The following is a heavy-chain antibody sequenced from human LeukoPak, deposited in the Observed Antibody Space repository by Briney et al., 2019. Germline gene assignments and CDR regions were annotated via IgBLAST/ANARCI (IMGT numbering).Heavy chain of an antibody. D-gene: IGHD5-24*01. CDR3: ARCDVGDGYSHY. J-gene: IGHJ4*02. CDR2: ISSSSNNI. V-gene: IGHV3-11*01. Sequence: GGSLRLSCAASGFTFSDYYMTWIRQAPGKGLEWVSYISSSSNNIHYANSVRGRFTISRDNAKNSVYLQMNSLRTEDTAVYYCARCDVGDGYSHYWGQGTLVTVSS. CDR1: GFTFSDYY.